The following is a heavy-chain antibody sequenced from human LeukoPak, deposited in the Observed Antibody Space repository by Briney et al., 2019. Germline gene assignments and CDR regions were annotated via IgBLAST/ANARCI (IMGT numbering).Heavy chain of an antibody. CDR1: GFSFSGDV. Sequence: PGGSLRHSCADPGFSFSGDVMSWVCQALGRGLGKVSSIITSSGSTDNADSVRSRVTISRGNSKNTLYLHMRSFRAETTAVYYCAKDHPGSGSFDFDCWGQGILVTVSS. CDR3: AKDHPGSGSFDFDC. V-gene: IGHV3-23*01. CDR2: IITSSGST. J-gene: IGHJ4*02. D-gene: IGHD1-26*01.